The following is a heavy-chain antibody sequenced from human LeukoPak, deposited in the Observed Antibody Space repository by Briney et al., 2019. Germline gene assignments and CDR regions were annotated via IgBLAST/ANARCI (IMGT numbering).Heavy chain of an antibody. J-gene: IGHJ4*02. CDR2: IIPIFGTA. CDR3: ARDSYYYDSSGYFGY. V-gene: IGHV1-69*05. CDR1: GGTFSSYA. D-gene: IGHD3-22*01. Sequence: GSSVKVSCKASGGTFSSYAISWVRQAPGQGLEWMGRIIPIFGTANYAQKFQGRVTITTDESTGTAYMELSSLRSEDTAVYYCARDSYYYDSSGYFGYWGQGTLVTVSS.